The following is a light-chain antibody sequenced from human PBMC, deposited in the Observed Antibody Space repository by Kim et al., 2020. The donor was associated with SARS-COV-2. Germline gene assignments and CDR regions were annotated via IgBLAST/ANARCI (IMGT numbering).Light chain of an antibody. J-gene: IGKJ2*01. Sequence: LSPGERATLSCRASQSVSNNYLAWYQRKPGQAPRLLIYGASSRATGIPDRFSGSGSGTDFTLTISRLEPEDFAVFYCQQSGNSPRTFGQGTKLEI. CDR2: GAS. V-gene: IGKV3-20*01. CDR3: QQSGNSPRT. CDR1: QSVSNNY.